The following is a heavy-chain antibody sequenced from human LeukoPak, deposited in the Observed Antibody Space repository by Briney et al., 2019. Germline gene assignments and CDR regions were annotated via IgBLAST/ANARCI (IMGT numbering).Heavy chain of an antibody. D-gene: IGHD3-10*01. CDR3: AKAWGRRFGEPYYFDY. V-gene: IGHV3-43D*03. CDR1: GFTFDDYA. Sequence: AGGSLRLSCAASGFTFDDYAMHWVRQAPGKGLEWVSLISWDGGSTYYADSVKGRFTISRDNSKNSLYLQMNSLRAEDTALYYCAKAWGRRFGEPYYFDYWGQGTLVTVSS. J-gene: IGHJ4*02. CDR2: ISWDGGST.